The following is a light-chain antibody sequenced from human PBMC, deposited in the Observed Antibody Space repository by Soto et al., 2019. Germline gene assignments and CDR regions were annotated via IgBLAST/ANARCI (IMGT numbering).Light chain of an antibody. Sequence: EVVLTQSPATPSLSPGDRATLSCRASQSVSIDFAWSQQKPGQAPRLLIYDASNRATGIPARFSGSGSGTDFTLTISSLEPEDFAVYYCQHRHNFGPGTKVDIK. V-gene: IGKV3-11*01. J-gene: IGKJ3*01. CDR2: DAS. CDR3: QHRHN. CDR1: QSVSID.